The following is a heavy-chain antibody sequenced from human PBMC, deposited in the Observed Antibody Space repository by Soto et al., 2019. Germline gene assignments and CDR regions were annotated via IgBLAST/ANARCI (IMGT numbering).Heavy chain of an antibody. CDR1: GGTFSSYA. J-gene: IGHJ4*02. V-gene: IGHV1-69*13. CDR3: ASGKMTYYYDSSGYLPGQSFDY. Sequence: SVKVSCKASGGTFSSYAISWVRQAPGQGLEWMGGIIPIFGTANYAQKFQGRVTITADESTSTAYMELSSLRSEDTAVYYCASGKMTYYYDSSGYLPGQSFDYWGQGTLVTVSS. D-gene: IGHD3-22*01. CDR2: IIPIFGTA.